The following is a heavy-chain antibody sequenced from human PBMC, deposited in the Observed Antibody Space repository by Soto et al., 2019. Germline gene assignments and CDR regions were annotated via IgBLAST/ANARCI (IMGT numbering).Heavy chain of an antibody. V-gene: IGHV4-59*08. Sequence: QVQLQESGPGLVKPSETLSLTCTVSGGSISSYYWSWIRQPPGKGLEWIGYIYYSGSTNYNPSLKSRVIISVYTSKNQFSLKLNSVTAADTAVYYCARHPNYYYGSGSSYYFYYYGMDVWGQGTTVTVSS. J-gene: IGHJ6*02. CDR2: IYYSGST. D-gene: IGHD3-10*01. CDR3: ARHPNYYYGSGSSYYFYYYGMDV. CDR1: GGSISSYY.